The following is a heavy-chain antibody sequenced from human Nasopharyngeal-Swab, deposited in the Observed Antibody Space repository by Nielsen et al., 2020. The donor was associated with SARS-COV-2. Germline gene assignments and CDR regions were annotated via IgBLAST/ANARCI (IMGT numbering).Heavy chain of an antibody. Sequence: SETLSLTCTVSGVSITSGHYFWNWIRQHPGKGLEWIGYIFYTGSTYYNPSLKSRVTISMQTSKNQFSLELTSVTAADTAVYYCARSGSLDYWGQGALVTVSS. CDR3: ARSGSLDY. CDR2: IFYTGST. V-gene: IGHV4-31*03. J-gene: IGHJ4*02. D-gene: IGHD1-26*01. CDR1: GVSITSGHYF.